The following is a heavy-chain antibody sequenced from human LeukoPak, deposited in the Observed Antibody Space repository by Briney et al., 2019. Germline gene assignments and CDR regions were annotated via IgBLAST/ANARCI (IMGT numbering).Heavy chain of an antibody. CDR2: IDYSGTT. Sequence: PSETLSLTCTVSGGSISGHYWSWIRQPPGQGLGWIGYIDYSGTTNYNPSLKSRVSISVDTSTNQFSLKLRSLTAADTAVYYCARGRDAYYFAYWGQGTLVTVSS. CDR3: ARGRDAYYFAY. CDR1: GGSISGHY. D-gene: IGHD2-21*01. J-gene: IGHJ4*02. V-gene: IGHV4-59*11.